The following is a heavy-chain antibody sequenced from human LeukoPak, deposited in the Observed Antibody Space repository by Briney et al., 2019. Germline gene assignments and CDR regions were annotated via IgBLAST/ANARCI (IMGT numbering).Heavy chain of an antibody. J-gene: IGHJ4*02. D-gene: IGHD1-26*01. Sequence: PSETLSLTCTVSGGSISSGSYSWGWIRQPPGKGLEWIGSIYYSGSTYYNPSLKSRVTISVDTSKNLFSLKLTSVTAADTAVYYCARVGATASFDYWGQGTLVTVSS. V-gene: IGHV4-39*01. CDR2: IYYSGST. CDR3: ARVGATASFDY. CDR1: GGSISSGSYS.